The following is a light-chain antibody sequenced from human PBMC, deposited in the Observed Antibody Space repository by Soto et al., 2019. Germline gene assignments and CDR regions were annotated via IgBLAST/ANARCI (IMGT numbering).Light chain of an antibody. V-gene: IGKV1-5*03. CDR3: QQYNTYPLT. J-gene: IGKJ4*01. CDR1: QSISTW. CDR2: KAS. Sequence: DIQMTQSPSTLSASVGERVTLTCRASQSISTWLAWYQQRPGKAPKLLIYKASSLEGGVPSRFSGSGSGTEFNITISSLQSEDCATYYCQQYNTYPLTFGGGTTVEIK.